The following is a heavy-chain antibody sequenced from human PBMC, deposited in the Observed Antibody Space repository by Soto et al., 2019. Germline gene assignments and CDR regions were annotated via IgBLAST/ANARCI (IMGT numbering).Heavy chain of an antibody. CDR1: GFTFSSYA. V-gene: IGHV3-23*01. J-gene: IGHJ6*04. D-gene: IGHD3-22*01. CDR2: ISGSGGST. CDR3: AKDRIVGGPPLPMDV. Sequence: GGSLRLSCAASGFTFSSYAMSWVRQAPGKGLEWVSVISGSGGSTYYADSVKGRFTISRDNSKNTLYLQMNSLRAEDPAVYYCAKDRIVGGPPLPMDVWGKGTTVTVSS.